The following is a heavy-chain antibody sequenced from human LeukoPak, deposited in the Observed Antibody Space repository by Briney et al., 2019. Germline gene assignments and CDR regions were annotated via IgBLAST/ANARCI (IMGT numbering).Heavy chain of an antibody. CDR3: ARVSGTAPFDY. CDR2: VSHSGRE. J-gene: IGHJ4*02. Sequence: SDTVSLTCAVSGHPISTSNGRGWARPRPGNGLEWIGEVSHSGRENYNPSIGSRGTISVDTSKNRFSLELASVTAADTGIYFCARVSGTAPFDYWGQGILVTVSS. D-gene: IGHD1-1*01. CDR1: GHPISTSNG. V-gene: IGHV4-4*02.